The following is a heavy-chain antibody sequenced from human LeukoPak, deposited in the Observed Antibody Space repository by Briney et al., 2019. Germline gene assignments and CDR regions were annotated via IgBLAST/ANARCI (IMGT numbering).Heavy chain of an antibody. Sequence: SQTLSLTCTVPGGSISSGDYYWNWIRQPPGKGLEWIGNIYYSGSTNYNPSLKSRVTISVDTSKNQFSLRLSSVTAADTAVYYCASNKGQWLFSDWGQGTLVTVSS. CDR2: IYYSGST. J-gene: IGHJ4*02. V-gene: IGHV4-61*08. D-gene: IGHD6-19*01. CDR1: GGSISSGDYY. CDR3: ASNKGQWLFSD.